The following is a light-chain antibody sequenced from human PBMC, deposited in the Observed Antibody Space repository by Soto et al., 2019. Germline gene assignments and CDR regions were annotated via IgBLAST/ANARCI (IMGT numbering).Light chain of an antibody. Sequence: VLTQSPATLSLSPGDRATLSCRASQGVSRSLAWYQQKPGQAPRLLIYDISSRATGIPARFSGSGSGTEFTLTISSLQSEDFAVYYCQQYNNWPRTFGQGTKVDIK. CDR1: QGVSRS. J-gene: IGKJ1*01. CDR2: DIS. CDR3: QQYNNWPRT. V-gene: IGKV3D-15*01.